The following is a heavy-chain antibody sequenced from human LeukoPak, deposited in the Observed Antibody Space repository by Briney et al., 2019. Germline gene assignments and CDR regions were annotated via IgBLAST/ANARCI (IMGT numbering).Heavy chain of an antibody. Sequence: GGSLRLSCAASGFTLSSYAMSWVRQAPGKGLEWVSSISASVASTNHADSVKGRFTISRDNSKNTVYLQMNSLRAEDTAVYYCAKVMKGSERLTMVRGVIIKTAGLYYMDVWGKGTTVTVSS. CDR1: GFTLSSYA. CDR3: AKVMKGSERLTMVRGVIIKTAGLYYMDV. D-gene: IGHD3-10*01. V-gene: IGHV3-23*01. CDR2: ISASVAST. J-gene: IGHJ6*03.